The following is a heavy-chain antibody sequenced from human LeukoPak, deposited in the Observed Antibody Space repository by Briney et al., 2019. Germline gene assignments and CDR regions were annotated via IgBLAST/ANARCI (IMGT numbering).Heavy chain of an antibody. D-gene: IGHD4-17*01. Sequence: PGGSLRLSCAASGFTFSSYWMSWVRQAPGKGLEWVANIKQDGSEKYYVDSVKGRFTISRDNAKNSLYLQMNSLRAEDTAVYYCARGTRDYGDFFDYWGQGTLGTVSA. V-gene: IGHV3-7*03. CDR3: ARGTRDYGDFFDY. CDR2: IKQDGSEK. J-gene: IGHJ4*02. CDR1: GFTFSSYW.